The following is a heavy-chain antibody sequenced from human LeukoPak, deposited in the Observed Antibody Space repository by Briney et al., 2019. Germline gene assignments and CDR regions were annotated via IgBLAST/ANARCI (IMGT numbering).Heavy chain of an antibody. CDR2: INAGNGKT. CDR1: GYTSTSYV. CDR3: ARGLYDSSGYYFNHFDY. Sequence: ASVKVSCKASGYTSTSYVMHWVRQAPGQRLEWMGWINAGNGKTEYSQKFQGRVTISRDTSASTAYMELSSLRSEDTAVYYCARGLYDSSGYYFNHFDYWGQGTLVTVSS. D-gene: IGHD3-22*01. V-gene: IGHV1-3*01. J-gene: IGHJ4*02.